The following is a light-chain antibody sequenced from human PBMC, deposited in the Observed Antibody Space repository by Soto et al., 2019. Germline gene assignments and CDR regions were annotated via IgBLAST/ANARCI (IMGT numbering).Light chain of an antibody. Sequence: EIVLTQSPATLSLSPGERATLSCRASQSVDNNLAWYQQKPGQAPRLLIYGASTRATGIPARFSGSGSGTEFTLTISSLQSEDFAVYYCQQYKNWPPITFGQGTRLEIK. V-gene: IGKV3-15*01. CDR2: GAS. CDR3: QQYKNWPPIT. J-gene: IGKJ5*01. CDR1: QSVDNN.